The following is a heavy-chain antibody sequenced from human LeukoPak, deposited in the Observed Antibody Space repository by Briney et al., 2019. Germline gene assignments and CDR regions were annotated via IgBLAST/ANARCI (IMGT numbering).Heavy chain of an antibody. CDR1: GFTFSSYA. Sequence: GGSLRLSCAASGFTFSSYAMSWVRQAPGKGLEWVSAISGSGGSTYYADSVKGRFTISRDNSKNTLYLQMNSLRAEDTAVYYCASQLGYCSSTSCSSQGGGYYYYMDVWGKGTTVTVSS. D-gene: IGHD2-2*01. V-gene: IGHV3-23*01. CDR3: ASQLGYCSSTSCSSQGGGYYYYMDV. J-gene: IGHJ6*03. CDR2: ISGSGGST.